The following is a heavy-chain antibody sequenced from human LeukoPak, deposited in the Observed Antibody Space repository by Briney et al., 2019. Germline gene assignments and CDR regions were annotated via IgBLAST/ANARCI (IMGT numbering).Heavy chain of an antibody. D-gene: IGHD3-3*01. Sequence: ASVKVSCKASGYTFTSYDINWVRQATGQGLEWMGWMNPNSGNTGYAQKFQGRVTMTRNTSISTAYMELSSLRSEDTAVYYCARDYWIGDQALLWGQGTLVTVSS. CDR2: MNPNSGNT. J-gene: IGHJ4*02. CDR1: GYTFTSYD. V-gene: IGHV1-8*01. CDR3: ARDYWIGDQALL.